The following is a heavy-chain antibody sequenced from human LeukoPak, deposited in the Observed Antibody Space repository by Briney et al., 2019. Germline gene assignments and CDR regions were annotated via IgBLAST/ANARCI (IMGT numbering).Heavy chain of an antibody. CDR3: ARTKQLVNPNLDD. V-gene: IGHV3-21*01. CDR2: ISGTSNYI. CDR1: GFTFSSYS. Sequence: TGGSLRLSCAASGFTFSSYSMTWVRQAPGKGLEWVSSISGTSNYIYYADSVKGRFTISRDNAKNSLHLQMNSLRAEDTAVYYCARTKQLVNPNLDDWGQGTLVTVSS. D-gene: IGHD1-1*01. J-gene: IGHJ4*02.